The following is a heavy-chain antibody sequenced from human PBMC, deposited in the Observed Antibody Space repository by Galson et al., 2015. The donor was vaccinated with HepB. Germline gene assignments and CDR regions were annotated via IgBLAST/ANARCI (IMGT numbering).Heavy chain of an antibody. CDR1: GFTFSSYG. V-gene: IGHV3-33*01. D-gene: IGHD1-26*01. J-gene: IGHJ4*02. CDR3: ARTRELLNYFDY. Sequence: SLRLSCAASGFTFSSYGMHWVRQAPGKGLEWVAVIWYDGSNKYYADSVKGRFTISRDNSKNTLYLQMNSLRAEDTAVYYCARTRELLNYFDYWGQGTLVTVSS. CDR2: IWYDGSNK.